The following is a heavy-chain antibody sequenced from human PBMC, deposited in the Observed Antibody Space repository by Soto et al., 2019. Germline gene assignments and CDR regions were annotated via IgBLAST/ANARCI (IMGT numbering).Heavy chain of an antibody. V-gene: IGHV3-30-3*01. CDR1: GFTFRTYA. CDR3: ARDPNGMDV. CDR2: ISEDGSNK. Sequence: QVQLVESGGGVVQPGRSLRLSCAASGFTFRTYAMHWVRQAPGKGLEWVAVISEDGSNKYDADSVKGRFTISRDNSKNTLYLQMNSLRVEDTAVYYCARDPNGMDVWGQGTTVTVSS. J-gene: IGHJ6*02.